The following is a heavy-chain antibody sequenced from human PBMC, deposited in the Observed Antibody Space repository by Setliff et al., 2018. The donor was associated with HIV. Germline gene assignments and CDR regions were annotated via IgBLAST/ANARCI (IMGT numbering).Heavy chain of an antibody. CDR2: IREKGHT. J-gene: IGHJ4*02. CDR1: GGPISTDHN. Sequence: PSETLSLTCTVSGGPISTDHNWGWFRQPPGKGLEWIAGIREKGHTYYNPSLKSRVTILMDTSNKQFSVRLRSVTAADTATYYCARHRQWHLLPDHWGQGVWVTVSS. D-gene: IGHD6-19*01. V-gene: IGHV4-39*01. CDR3: ARHRQWHLLPDH.